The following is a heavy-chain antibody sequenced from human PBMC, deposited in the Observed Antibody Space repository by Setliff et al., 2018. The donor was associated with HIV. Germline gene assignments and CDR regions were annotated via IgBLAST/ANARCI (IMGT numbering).Heavy chain of an antibody. Sequence: SETLSLTCTVSGGSIRSHYWSWIRQPPGKGLEWIGSIYYSGSTYYNPPLKSRVTISVDTSKNQFSLKLSSVTAADTAVYYCAISYYYGSGIPGYYFDYWGQGTLVTVSS. J-gene: IGHJ4*02. CDR3: AISYYYGSGIPGYYFDY. CDR2: IYYSGST. D-gene: IGHD3-10*01. V-gene: IGHV4-59*05. CDR1: GGSIRSHY.